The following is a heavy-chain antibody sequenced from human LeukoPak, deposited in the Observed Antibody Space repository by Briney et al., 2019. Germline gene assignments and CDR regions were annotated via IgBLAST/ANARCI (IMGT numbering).Heavy chain of an antibody. CDR1: GFTLSTFW. CDR2: INPDGSAT. D-gene: IGHD1-14*01. Sequence: GWSLRLSCAASGFTLSTFWMTWVRHAPGKGLERVANINPDGSATYSVGFVQGRFTISRDNAKNAVYLQMSSLRAEDTAVYRCARDVAYNAFDYWGQGTLVTVSS. J-gene: IGHJ4*02. CDR3: ARDVAYNAFDY. V-gene: IGHV3-7*01.